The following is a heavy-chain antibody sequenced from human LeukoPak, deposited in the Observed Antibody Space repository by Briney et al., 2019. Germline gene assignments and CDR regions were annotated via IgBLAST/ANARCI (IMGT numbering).Heavy chain of an antibody. CDR2: IIPIFGTA. CDR1: GGTFSSYA. J-gene: IGHJ6*03. Sequence: ASVKVSCKASGGTFSSYAISWVRQAPGQGLEWMGGIIPIFGTANYAQKFQGRVTITADESTSTAYMELSSLRSEDTAVYYCARVPMTTHSVHYYYYMDVWGKGTTVTVSS. CDR3: ARVPMTTHSVHYYYYMDV. V-gene: IGHV1-69*01. D-gene: IGHD4-11*01.